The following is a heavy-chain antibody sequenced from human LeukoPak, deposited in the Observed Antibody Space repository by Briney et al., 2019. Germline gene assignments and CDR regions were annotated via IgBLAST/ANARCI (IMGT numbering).Heavy chain of an antibody. CDR2: IYTSGST. J-gene: IGHJ4*02. V-gene: IGHV4-4*07. CDR1: GGSISSYY. D-gene: IGHD3-9*01. CDR3: ARELPIRPDPDYGILTGYLPQGYFDY. Sequence: SETLSLTCTVSGGSISSYYWSWIRQPAGKGLEWIGRIYTSGSTNYNPSLKSRVTMSVDTSKNQFSLKLSSVTAADTAVYYCARELPIRPDPDYGILTGYLPQGYFDYWGQGTLVTVSS.